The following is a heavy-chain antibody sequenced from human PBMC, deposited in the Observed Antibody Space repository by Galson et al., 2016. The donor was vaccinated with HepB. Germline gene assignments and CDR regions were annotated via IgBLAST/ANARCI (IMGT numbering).Heavy chain of an antibody. CDR2: IDGKDDST. Sequence: SLRLSCAASGFTFSSSSMSWVRQAPGKGLEWVSAIDGKDDSTYYADSVKGRFTIPRDNSKNTLYLHMNSLRADDTAVSYFAKGGDYDNWGQGTLVTVSS. CDR1: GFTFSSSS. J-gene: IGHJ4*02. D-gene: IGHD4-11*01. V-gene: IGHV3-23*01. CDR3: AKGGDYDN.